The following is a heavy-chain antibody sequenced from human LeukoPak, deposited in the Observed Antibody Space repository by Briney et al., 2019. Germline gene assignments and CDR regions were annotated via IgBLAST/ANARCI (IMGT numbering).Heavy chain of an antibody. J-gene: IGHJ4*02. CDR3: AIDPNWGTHS. Sequence: GGFLRLSCAASGFTFSTYTMYWVRHPPGERLEWVSIIGNNGGGIHYADSVKGRFTISRDNFKNALYLQMNSLRVEDTAVYYCAIDPNWGTHSWGQGVLVTVSS. D-gene: IGHD7-27*01. V-gene: IGHV3-23*01. CDR1: GFTFSTYT. CDR2: IGNNGGGI.